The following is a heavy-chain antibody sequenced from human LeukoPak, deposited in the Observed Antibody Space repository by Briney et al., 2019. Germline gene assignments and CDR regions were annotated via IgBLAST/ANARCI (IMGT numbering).Heavy chain of an antibody. V-gene: IGHV3-23*01. D-gene: IGHD6-13*01. CDR3: ARADYSSSWYSDY. Sequence: GGSLRLSCAASGFTFSSYAMSWVRQAPGKGLELVSAISGSGGSTYYADSVKGRFTISRDNSKNTLYLQMNSLRAEDTAVYYCARADYSSSWYSDYWGQGTLVTVSS. CDR2: ISGSGGST. J-gene: IGHJ4*02. CDR1: GFTFSSYA.